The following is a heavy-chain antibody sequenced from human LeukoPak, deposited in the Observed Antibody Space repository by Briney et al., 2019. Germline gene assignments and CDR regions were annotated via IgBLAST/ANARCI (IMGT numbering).Heavy chain of an antibody. D-gene: IGHD3-9*01. CDR2: IYYSGST. CDR1: GGSISSSSYY. V-gene: IGHV4-39*07. J-gene: IGHJ6*03. CDR3: ARGHYDILTGYTLGYYYYMDV. Sequence: SETLSLTCTVSGGSISSSSYYWGWIRQPPGKGLEWSGSIYYSGSTYYNPSLKSRVTISVDTSKNQFSLKLSSVTAADTAVYYCARGHYDILTGYTLGYYYYMDVWGKGTTVTVSS.